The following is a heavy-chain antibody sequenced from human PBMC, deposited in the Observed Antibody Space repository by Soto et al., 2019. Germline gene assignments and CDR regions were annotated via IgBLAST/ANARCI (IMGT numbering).Heavy chain of an antibody. V-gene: IGHV4-59*01. CDR2: IYYSGST. CDR3: ARNPCSMMATGIDY. J-gene: IGHJ4*02. CDR1: GGSISSYY. D-gene: IGHD5-12*01. Sequence: PSETLSLTCTVSGGSISSYYWSWIRQPPGKGLEWIGYIYYSGSTNYNPSLKSRVTISVDTSKNQFSPKLSSVTAADTAVYYCARNPCSMMATGIDYWGQGTLVTVSS.